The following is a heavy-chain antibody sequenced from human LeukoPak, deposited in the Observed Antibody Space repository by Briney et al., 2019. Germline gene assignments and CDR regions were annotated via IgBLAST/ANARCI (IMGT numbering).Heavy chain of an antibody. CDR3: ARDRGGDFDY. V-gene: IGHV4-59*01. J-gene: IGHJ4*02. D-gene: IGHD3-10*01. CDR2: IYYSGST. Sequence: SETLSLTCTVSGGSISSYYWSWIRQPPGKGLEWIGYIYYSGSTNYNPSLKSRVTISVDTSKNQFSLKLSSVTAADTAVYYCARDRGGDFDYWGQGTLGTVSS. CDR1: GGSISSYY.